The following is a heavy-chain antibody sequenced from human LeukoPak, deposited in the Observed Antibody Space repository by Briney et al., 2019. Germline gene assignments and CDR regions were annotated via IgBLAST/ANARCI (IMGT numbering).Heavy chain of an antibody. CDR2: IYYSGST. V-gene: IGHV4-4*07. Sequence: PSETLSLTCTVPGGSISSYYWGWVRQPARKGLGGVGRIYYSGSTNYNPSLKSRVTMSVDTSKNQFSLKLSSVTAADTAVYYCARDRDFWSGYYTLHDAFDIWGQGTMVTVSS. CDR3: ARDRDFWSGYYTLHDAFDI. J-gene: IGHJ3*02. CDR1: GGSISSYY. D-gene: IGHD3-3*01.